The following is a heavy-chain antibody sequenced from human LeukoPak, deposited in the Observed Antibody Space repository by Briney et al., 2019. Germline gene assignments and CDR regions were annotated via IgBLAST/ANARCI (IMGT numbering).Heavy chain of an antibody. J-gene: IGHJ5*02. V-gene: IGHV1-2*02. CDR1: GYTFTGYY. Sequence: ASVKVSCKASGYTFTGYYMHWVRQAPGQGLEWMGRINPNSGGTNYAQKFQGRVTMTRDTSISTAYMELSSLRSEDTAVYYCARGPSSSWYGGNWFDPWGQGTLVTVSS. CDR2: INPNSGGT. CDR3: ARGPSSSWYGGNWFDP. D-gene: IGHD6-13*01.